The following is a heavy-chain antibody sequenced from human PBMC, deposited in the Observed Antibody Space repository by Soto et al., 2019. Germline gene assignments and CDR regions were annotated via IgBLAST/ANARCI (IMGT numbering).Heavy chain of an antibody. CDR2: INHSGST. CDR3: ASSPSERKGYFDY. Sequence: SETLSLTCAAYGGSFSGYYWSWIRQPPGKGLEWIGEINHSGSTNYNPSLKSRVTISRDNAKNSLYLQMNSLRAEDTAVYYCASSPSERKGYFDYWGRGTLVTVSS. J-gene: IGHJ4*02. V-gene: IGHV4-34*01. D-gene: IGHD2-2*01. CDR1: GGSFSGYY.